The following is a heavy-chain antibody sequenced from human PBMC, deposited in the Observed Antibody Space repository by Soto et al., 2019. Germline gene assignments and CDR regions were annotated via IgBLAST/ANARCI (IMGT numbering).Heavy chain of an antibody. V-gene: IGHV3-30*18. D-gene: IGHD3-16*01. J-gene: IGHJ6*01. Sequence: QVQLVESGGGVVQSGRSLRLSCAASGFTFSSYGIHWVRQAPGKGLEWVAFISYDGGNKYYADSVKGRFTISRDNPKNTLFLQMNSLRAEDTVVYYCAKVMITFGGTRYGLDVWGQGTTVTVSS. CDR2: ISYDGGNK. CDR3: AKVMITFGGTRYGLDV. CDR1: GFTFSSYG.